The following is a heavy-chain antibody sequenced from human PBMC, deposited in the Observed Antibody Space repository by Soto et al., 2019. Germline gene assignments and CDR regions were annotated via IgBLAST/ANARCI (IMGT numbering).Heavy chain of an antibody. J-gene: IGHJ4*02. CDR2: VYYSGST. CDR1: GDSVNSYY. Sequence: PSETLSLTCTVTGDSVNSYYWSWMRQPPGKGLECMGYVYYSGSTNYNPSLKSRVTISVDTSKNQISLRLKSVTAADTAVHYCARAETSGIHYFDYWGQGSLVTVSS. D-gene: IGHD6-13*01. CDR3: ARAETSGIHYFDY. V-gene: IGHV4-59*02.